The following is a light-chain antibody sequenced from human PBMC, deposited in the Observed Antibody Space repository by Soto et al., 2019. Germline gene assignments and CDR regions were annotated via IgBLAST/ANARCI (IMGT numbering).Light chain of an antibody. CDR2: DIS. CDR3: SSFTSSIALV. V-gene: IGLV2-14*03. J-gene: IGLJ2*01. Sequence: QYALTQPASVSGSPGQSITISCTGTSSDEGGNDYVSWYQQHQGKAPKLMIYDISNRPSGVSNRFSGSQSGNTASLTISRLKAEDEADYLCSSFTSSIALVFAEGTKLTAL. CDR1: SSDEGGNDY.